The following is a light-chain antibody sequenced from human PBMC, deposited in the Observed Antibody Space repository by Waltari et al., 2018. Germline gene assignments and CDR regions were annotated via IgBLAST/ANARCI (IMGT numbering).Light chain of an antibody. CDR1: PSVSSY. Sequence: EIVLTQSPATLSLSPGERATLSCRASPSVSSYLAWYQQNPVQAPRLLIYDAANRATGIPARFSGSGSGTDFTLTISSLEPEDFAVYYCQQRSNWPPWTFGQGTKVEIK. CDR2: DAA. CDR3: QQRSNWPPWT. V-gene: IGKV3-11*01. J-gene: IGKJ1*01.